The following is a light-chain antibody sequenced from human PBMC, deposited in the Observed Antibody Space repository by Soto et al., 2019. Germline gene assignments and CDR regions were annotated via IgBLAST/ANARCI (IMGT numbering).Light chain of an antibody. CDR1: QGISNW. V-gene: IGKV3-15*01. CDR3: QQYNNWPFS. Sequence: MTQSPSSVSASVGDRVTITCRASQGISNWLAWYQQKSGQSPRLLIYDVSIRATGVPARFSGTGSETDFTLTISGLQSEDSAVYFCQQYNNWPFSFGQGTRLEIK. J-gene: IGKJ5*01. CDR2: DVS.